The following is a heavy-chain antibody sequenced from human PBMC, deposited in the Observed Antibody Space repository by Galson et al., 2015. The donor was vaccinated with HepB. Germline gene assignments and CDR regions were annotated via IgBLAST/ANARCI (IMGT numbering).Heavy chain of an antibody. CDR1: GASIGRSHYY. V-gene: IGHV4-39*01. CDR2: ISDTGST. Sequence: LSLTCAVFGASIGRSHYYWGWIRQPPGKGPEWIGSISDTGSTLYNPSLRNRVTISADRSNNQFSLSLKSVTAADTAVYHCARHFVYSGVGSYWGRGTLVTVSS. CDR3: ARHFVYSGVGSY. D-gene: IGHD5-12*01. J-gene: IGHJ4*02.